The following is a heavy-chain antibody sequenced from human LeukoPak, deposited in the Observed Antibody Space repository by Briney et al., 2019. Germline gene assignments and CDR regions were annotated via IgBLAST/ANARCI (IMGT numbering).Heavy chain of an antibody. CDR3: ARVRYSSSHFDY. CDR2: IYYSGST. J-gene: IGHJ4*02. Sequence: PSETLSLTCTVSGGSISSSSYYWGWIRQPPGMGLEWIGSIYYSGSTYYNPSLKSRVTISVDTSKNQFSLKLSSVTAADTAVYYCARVRYSSSHFDYWGQGTLVTVSS. CDR1: GGSISSSSYY. V-gene: IGHV4-39*07. D-gene: IGHD6-6*01.